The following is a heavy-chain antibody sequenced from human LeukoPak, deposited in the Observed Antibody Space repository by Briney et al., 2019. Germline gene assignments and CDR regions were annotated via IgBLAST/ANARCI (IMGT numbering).Heavy chain of an antibody. CDR2: ISFDGTNK. V-gene: IGHV3-30*04. D-gene: IGHD1-14*01. CDR1: GFTFSSYA. CDR3: ATTNHLPAVEVWNVGGFPFDL. J-gene: IGHJ3*01. Sequence: PGRSLRLACAASGFTFSSYAMHWVRQAPGKGLEWVAVISFDGTNKYYADSVKGQFTISRDNSKNTVYLQMNSLRVEDTAMYFCATTNHLPAVEVWNVGGFPFDLWGQGTMVIVSS.